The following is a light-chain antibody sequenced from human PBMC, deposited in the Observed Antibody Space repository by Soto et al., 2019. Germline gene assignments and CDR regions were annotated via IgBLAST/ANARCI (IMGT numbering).Light chain of an antibody. CDR3: CSYAGSSTPYF. CDR1: SSDVGSYNL. CDR2: EGS. V-gene: IGLV2-23*01. Sequence: QSVLTQPASVSGSPGHSITISFSGTSSDVGSYNLVSWYQQHPGKAPKLMIYEGSKRPSGVSNRFSGSKSVNTASLTISGLQAEDEADYYCCSYAGSSTPYFFGTGTKVTVL. J-gene: IGLJ1*01.